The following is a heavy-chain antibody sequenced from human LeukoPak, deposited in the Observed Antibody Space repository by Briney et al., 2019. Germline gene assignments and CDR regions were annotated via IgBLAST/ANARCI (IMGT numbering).Heavy chain of an antibody. CDR1: GFTFSSYA. Sequence: GGSLRLSCAASGFTFSSYAMSWVRQAPGKGLELVSGISGSGGTTYYADSVKGRFTISRDNSKNTLYLQLNSLRAEDTAIYYCAKDLTYYYDSTGYYFDYWGQGALVTVSS. D-gene: IGHD3-22*01. V-gene: IGHV3-23*01. CDR2: ISGSGGTT. CDR3: AKDLTYYYDSTGYYFDY. J-gene: IGHJ4*02.